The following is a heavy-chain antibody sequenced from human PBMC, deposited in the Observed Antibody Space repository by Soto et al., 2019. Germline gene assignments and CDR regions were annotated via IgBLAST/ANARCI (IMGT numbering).Heavy chain of an antibody. CDR2: IYYTGYI. V-gene: IGHV4-39*01. D-gene: IGHD3-3*01. CDR3: ARQGRFFGMGRDY. Sequence: PSETLSLTCTVSGDSIRSTIYSWGWIRQPPGKGLEWIGSIYYTGYIYYNPSLKRRITMTLDTSKNQFSLKLSSVTAADTAVYSFARQGRFFGMGRDYWGQGALGAVSS. CDR1: GDSIRSTIYS. J-gene: IGHJ4*02.